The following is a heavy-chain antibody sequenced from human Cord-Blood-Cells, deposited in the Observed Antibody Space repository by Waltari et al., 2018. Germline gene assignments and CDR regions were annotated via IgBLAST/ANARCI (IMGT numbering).Heavy chain of an antibody. CDR2: IYYTGST. D-gene: IGHD4-17*01. V-gene: IGHV4-39*01. CDR3: ARRPYGGPTKRTTIYYYMGV. CDR1: GGALSSRSYY. J-gene: IGHJ6*03. Sequence: QLQLQESGPGLVKPSETLSLTCTVSGGALSSRSYYWGGIRPPPGTGPEWIGGIYYTGSTYYHPPLKSRDTHSGSQSKNQFPLKLRAVNGADTAVYYCARRPYGGPTKRTTIYYYMGVWGKGTTVTVSS.